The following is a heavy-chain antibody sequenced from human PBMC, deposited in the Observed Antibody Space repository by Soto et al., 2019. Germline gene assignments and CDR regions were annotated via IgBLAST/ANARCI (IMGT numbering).Heavy chain of an antibody. J-gene: IGHJ4*02. D-gene: IGHD3-10*01. CDR3: AKDPRLGRITTVRGVL. CDR2: ISGSGGST. Sequence: GGSLRLSCAASGFTFSSYAMSWVRQAPGKGLEWVSAISGSGGSTYYADSVKGRFTISRDNSKNTLYLQMNSLRAEDTAVYYCAKDPRLGRITTVRGVLWGQGTLVTVSS. CDR1: GFTFSSYA. V-gene: IGHV3-23*01.